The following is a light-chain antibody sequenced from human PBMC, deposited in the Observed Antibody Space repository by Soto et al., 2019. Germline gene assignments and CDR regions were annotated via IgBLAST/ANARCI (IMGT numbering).Light chain of an antibody. Sequence: QSVLTQPPSASGSPGQPVTISCTGTSSDVGGYNYVSWYQQHPGKAPKLMIYEVIKRPSGVPDRFSGSKSGNTASLTVSGLQAEDEADYYCSSFAGSTNFAVFGTGTKVTVL. J-gene: IGLJ1*01. CDR3: SSFAGSTNFAV. V-gene: IGLV2-8*01. CDR1: SSDVGGYNY. CDR2: EVI.